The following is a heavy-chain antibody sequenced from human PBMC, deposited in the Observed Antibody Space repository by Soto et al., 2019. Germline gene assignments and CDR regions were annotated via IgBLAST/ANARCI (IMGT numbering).Heavy chain of an antibody. J-gene: IGHJ5*01. CDR3: ARGADWFDS. V-gene: IGHV3-30-3*01. CDR1: GFTFSSSA. CDR2: ISHDGINK. Sequence: PGGSLRLSCAASGFTFSSSAMHWVRQAPGKGLEWVATISHDGINKYYADSMKGPFTISRDNPKNTLYLQMNTLRPEDTAVYYCARGADWFDSWGQGTLVTVSS.